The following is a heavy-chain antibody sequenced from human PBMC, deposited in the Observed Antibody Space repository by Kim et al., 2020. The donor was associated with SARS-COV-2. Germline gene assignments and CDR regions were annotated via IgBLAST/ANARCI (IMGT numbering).Heavy chain of an antibody. J-gene: IGHJ5*02. CDR1: GFSFNTQW. Sequence: PGGSLRLSCAASGFSFNTQWMHWVRQAPGQGPVWVSRVDPSGRFTTHVDSVKGRFTISRDNAKNTVYLQMSNLRVEDTAVYYCAFSEPIIAGTLKFDPWGRGTLVTVAS. CDR2: VDPSGRFT. D-gene: IGHD6-13*01. CDR3: AFSEPIIAGTLKFDP. V-gene: IGHV3-74*03.